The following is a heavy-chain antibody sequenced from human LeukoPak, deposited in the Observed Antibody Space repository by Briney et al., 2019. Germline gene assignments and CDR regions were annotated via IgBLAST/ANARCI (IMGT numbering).Heavy chain of an antibody. D-gene: IGHD1-26*01. J-gene: IGHJ1*01. CDR1: GYTFTGYY. CDR2: INPNSGGT. V-gene: IGHV1-2*06. CDR3: ARGGWERGYFQH. Sequence: ASVKVSCKASGYTFTGYYMHWVRQVPGQGLEWMGRINPNSGGTNYAQKFQGRVTMTRDTSISTAYMELSRLRSDDTAVYYCARGGWERGYFQHWGQGTLVTVSS.